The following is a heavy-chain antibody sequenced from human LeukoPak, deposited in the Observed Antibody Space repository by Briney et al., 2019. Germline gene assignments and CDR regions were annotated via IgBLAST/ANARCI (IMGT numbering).Heavy chain of an antibody. CDR2: INHSGST. CDR3: ARDWIDYSFDY. D-gene: IGHD4-11*01. V-gene: IGHV4-38-2*02. Sequence: SETLSLTCAVSGYSISSAYYWGWIRQPPGKGLEWIGNINHSGSTHYNPSLQSRVTISLDTSKNQFSLNLTSVTAADTAVYYCARDWIDYSFDYWGQGTLVTVSS. CDR1: GYSISSAYY. J-gene: IGHJ4*02.